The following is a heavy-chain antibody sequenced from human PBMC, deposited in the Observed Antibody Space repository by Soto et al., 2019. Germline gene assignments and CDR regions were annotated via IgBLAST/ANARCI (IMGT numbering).Heavy chain of an antibody. D-gene: IGHD6-6*01. CDR1: GGSISSGGYS. Sequence: QLQLQESGSGLVKPSQTLSLTCAVSGGSISSGGYSWSWIRQPPGKGLEWIGYIYHSGSTYYNPSLQXRXTXSXXRSKNQFSLRLSSVPAADTAVYYCAGGIAARPLGYWGQGTLVTVSS. CDR3: AGGIAARPLGY. V-gene: IGHV4-30-2*01. CDR2: IYHSGST. J-gene: IGHJ4*02.